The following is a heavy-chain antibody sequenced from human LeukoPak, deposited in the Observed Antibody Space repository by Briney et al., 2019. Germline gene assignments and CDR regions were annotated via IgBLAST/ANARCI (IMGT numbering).Heavy chain of an antibody. CDR2: ISAYNGNT. CDR3: ARKISDYVWGSYRYTNHYGMDV. Sequence: GASVKVSCKASGYTFTSYGISWVRQAPGQGLEWMGWISAYNGNTNYAQKLQGRVTMTTDTSTSTAYMELRSLRSDDTAVYYCARKISDYVWGSYRYTNHYGMDVWGQGTTVTVSS. D-gene: IGHD3-16*02. CDR1: GYTFTSYG. V-gene: IGHV1-18*01. J-gene: IGHJ6*02.